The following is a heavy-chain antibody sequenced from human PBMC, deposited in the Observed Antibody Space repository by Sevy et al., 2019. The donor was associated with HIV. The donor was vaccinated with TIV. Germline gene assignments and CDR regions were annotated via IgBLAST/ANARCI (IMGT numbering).Heavy chain of an antibody. V-gene: IGHV3-23*01. D-gene: IGHD2-15*01. J-gene: IGHJ6*02. CDR2: ISGSGGST. Sequence: GGSLRLSCAASGFTFSTYAMSWVRQAPGKGLEWVSAISGSGGSTYYADSVKGRFTISRDKSKNTLYLQMNSLRVADTAEYYCAKGDRTFYGLDVWGQGTTVTVSS. CDR1: GFTFSTYA. CDR3: AKGDRTFYGLDV.